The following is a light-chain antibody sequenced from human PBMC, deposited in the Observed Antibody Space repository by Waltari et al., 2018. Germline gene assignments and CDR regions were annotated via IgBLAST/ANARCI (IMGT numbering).Light chain of an antibody. Sequence: EIVMTQFPATLSVSPGERATLSCRASQSVRSNLAWYQQKPGQAPRLLIYAASTRATGIPASFSGSGAGTEFTLTISSLQSEDFAVYYCQQYNNWPLTFGGGTTV. CDR3: QQYNNWPLT. CDR1: QSVRSN. CDR2: AAS. J-gene: IGKJ4*01. V-gene: IGKV3-15*01.